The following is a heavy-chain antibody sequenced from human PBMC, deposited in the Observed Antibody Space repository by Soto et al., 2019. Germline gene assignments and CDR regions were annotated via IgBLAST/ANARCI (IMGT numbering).Heavy chain of an antibody. V-gene: IGHV1-18*01. D-gene: IGHD6-13*01. CDR3: ARIAAADKFGLFDP. CDR1: GYTFTSYG. J-gene: IGHJ5*02. Sequence: GASVKVSCKASGYTFTSYGISWVRQAPGQGLEWMGWISAYNGNTNYAQKLQGRVTMTTDTSTSTAYMELRSLRSDDTVVYYCARIAAADKFGLFDPWGQGTLVTVSS. CDR2: ISAYNGNT.